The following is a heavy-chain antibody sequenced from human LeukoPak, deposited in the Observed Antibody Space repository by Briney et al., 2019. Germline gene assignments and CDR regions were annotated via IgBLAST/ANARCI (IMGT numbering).Heavy chain of an antibody. J-gene: IGHJ4*02. V-gene: IGHV4-59*04. Sequence: PSETLSLTCTVSGASISSYNWNWIRQPPGKGLEWIGYIYYSGSTYYNPSLKSRVTISVDTSKNQFSLKLSSVTAADTAVYYCARHRGTFFDYWGQGTLVTVSS. CDR1: GASISSYN. CDR3: ARHRGTFFDY. CDR2: IYYSGST. D-gene: IGHD3-16*01.